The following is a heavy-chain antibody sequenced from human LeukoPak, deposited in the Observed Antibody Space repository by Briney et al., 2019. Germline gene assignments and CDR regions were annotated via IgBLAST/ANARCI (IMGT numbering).Heavy chain of an antibody. CDR2: ISSSSSTI. CDR1: GFTFSSYS. CDR3: ASRPRYCGGDCPLDY. Sequence: GGSLRLSCAASGFTFSSYSMNWVRQAPGKGLEWVSYISSSSSTIYYADSVKGRFTISRDNAKSSLYLQMNSLRAEDTAVYYCASRPRYCGGDCPLDYWGQGTLVTVSS. V-gene: IGHV3-48*04. D-gene: IGHD2-21*02. J-gene: IGHJ4*02.